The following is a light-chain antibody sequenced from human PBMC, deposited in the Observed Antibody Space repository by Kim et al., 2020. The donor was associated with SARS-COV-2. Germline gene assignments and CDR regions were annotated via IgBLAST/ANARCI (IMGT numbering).Light chain of an antibody. CDR3: QQFGSLWT. CDR1: QRLGSSY. Sequence: LYPGERATLSCRASQRLGSSYIAGYRQKPGQAPRLLIYGATNRATGIPDRFSGSGSGADYTLTSSRLEPEDFAVYYCQQFGSLWTFGQGTKVDIK. V-gene: IGKV3-20*01. J-gene: IGKJ1*01. CDR2: GAT.